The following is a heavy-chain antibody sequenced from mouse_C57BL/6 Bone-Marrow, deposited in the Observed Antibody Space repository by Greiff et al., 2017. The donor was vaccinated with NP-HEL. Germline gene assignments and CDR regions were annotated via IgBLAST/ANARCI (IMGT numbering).Heavy chain of an antibody. V-gene: IGHV1-53*01. Sequence: QVQLQQPGTELVKPGASVKLSCKASGYTFTSYWMHWVKQRPGQGLEWIGNINPSNGGTNYNEKFKSKATLTVDKSSSTAYMQLSSLTSEDSAVYYCARRRRLRRSYYYAMDYWGQGTSVTVSS. CDR1: GYTFTSYW. J-gene: IGHJ4*01. D-gene: IGHD2-4*01. CDR2: INPSNGGT. CDR3: ARRRRLRRSYYYAMDY.